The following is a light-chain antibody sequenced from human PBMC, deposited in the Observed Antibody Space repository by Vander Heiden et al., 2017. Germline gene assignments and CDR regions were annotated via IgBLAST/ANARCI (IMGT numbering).Light chain of an antibody. V-gene: IGKV3-20*01. CDR1: QSGNSNY. J-gene: IGKJ1*01. Sequence: EIVLTQSPDTLSLSPGESATLSCRASQSGNSNYLAWYQHRPGQAPRLLIYAASGRATGTPDRFRGSGSGTDFALTISRLEPEDFAVYYCQQYGTSPPWTFGQGTKVEI. CDR3: QQYGTSPPWT. CDR2: AAS.